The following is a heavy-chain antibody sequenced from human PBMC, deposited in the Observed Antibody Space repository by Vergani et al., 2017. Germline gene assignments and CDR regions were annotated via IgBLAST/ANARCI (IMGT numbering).Heavy chain of an antibody. CDR3: TTDRIVGATMHY. CDR1: GFTVSSNY. Sequence: EVQLVESGGGLIQPGGSLRLSCAASGFTVSSNYMSWVRQAPGKGLEWVGCIKSKTDGGTTDYAAPVKGRFTISRDDSKNTLYLQMNRLKTEDTAVYYCTTDRIVGATMHYWGQGTLVTVSS. CDR2: IKSKTDGGTT. D-gene: IGHD1-26*01. V-gene: IGHV3-15*01. J-gene: IGHJ4*02.